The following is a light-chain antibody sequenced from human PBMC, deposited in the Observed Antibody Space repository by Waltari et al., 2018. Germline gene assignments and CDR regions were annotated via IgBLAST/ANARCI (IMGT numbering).Light chain of an antibody. CDR3: QQTYSHFRT. J-gene: IGKJ1*01. CDR1: QSISTY. Sequence: DIQMTQSPSSLSASVGDRVTITCRASQSISTYLNWYKQKPGKAPKLLIFAASSLQSGVPSRFRGSASGRDFTLIISSLQPEDFATYYCQQTYSHFRTFGQGTKVEIK. V-gene: IGKV1-39*01. CDR2: AAS.